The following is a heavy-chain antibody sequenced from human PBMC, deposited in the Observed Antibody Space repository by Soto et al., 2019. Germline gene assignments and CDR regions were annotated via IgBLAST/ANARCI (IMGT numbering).Heavy chain of an antibody. CDR3: ARVPSTRYYYGSGSYYFDY. CDR2: INHSGST. CDR1: GGSFSGYY. J-gene: IGHJ4*02. V-gene: IGHV4-34*01. Sequence: SENLSLTCAVYGGSFSGYYWSWIRQPPGKGLEWIGEINHSGSTNYNPSLKSRVTISVDTSKNQFSLKLSSVTAADTAVYYCARVPSTRYYYGSGSYYFDYWGQGTLVTVSS. D-gene: IGHD3-10*01.